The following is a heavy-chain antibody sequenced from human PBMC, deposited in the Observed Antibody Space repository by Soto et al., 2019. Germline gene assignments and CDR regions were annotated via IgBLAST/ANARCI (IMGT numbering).Heavy chain of an antibody. Sequence: SETLSLTCSVSGGSMSKFYWSWIRKTAGKGLEWMGRVYATGTSDYNPSLRSRIAMSVDISKKTFSLRLRSVTAADTGVYYCVRDGSKTLRDCFDPWGQGILVTVSS. CDR3: VRDGSKTLRDCFDP. J-gene: IGHJ5*02. D-gene: IGHD4-17*01. CDR2: VYATGTS. V-gene: IGHV4-4*07. CDR1: GGSMSKFY.